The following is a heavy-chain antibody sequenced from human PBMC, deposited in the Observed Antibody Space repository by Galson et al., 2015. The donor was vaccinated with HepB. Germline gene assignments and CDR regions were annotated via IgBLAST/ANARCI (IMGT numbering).Heavy chain of an antibody. D-gene: IGHD3-10*01. CDR2: ISYDGSNK. J-gene: IGHJ4*02. CDR3: AKIESYGEGSLYYFDY. Sequence: SLRLSCAASGFTFSSYGMHWVRQAPGKGLEWVAVISYDGSNKYYADSVKGRFTISRDNSKNTLYLQMNSLRAEDTAVYYCAKIESYGEGSLYYFDYWGQGTLVTVSS. V-gene: IGHV3-30*18. CDR1: GFTFSSYG.